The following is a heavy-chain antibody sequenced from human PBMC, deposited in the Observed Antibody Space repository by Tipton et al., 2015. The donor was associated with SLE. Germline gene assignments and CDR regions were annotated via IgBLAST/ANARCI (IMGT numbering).Heavy chain of an antibody. CDR3: AGWYYGSGSYAFDI. Sequence: TLSLTCAVYGGSFSGYYWSWIRQPPGKGLEWIGEINHSGSTNYNPSLKSRVTISVDTSKNQFSLKLSSVTAADTAVYYCAGWYYGSGSYAFDIWGQGTMVTVSS. V-gene: IGHV4-34*01. J-gene: IGHJ3*02. CDR1: GGSFSGYY. CDR2: INHSGST. D-gene: IGHD3-10*01.